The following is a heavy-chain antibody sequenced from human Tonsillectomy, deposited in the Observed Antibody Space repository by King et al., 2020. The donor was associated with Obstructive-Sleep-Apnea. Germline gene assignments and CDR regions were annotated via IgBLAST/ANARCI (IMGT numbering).Heavy chain of an antibody. J-gene: IGHJ3*02. Sequence: QLVQSGAEVKKPGESLKISCKGSGYSFTSYWIGWVRQMPGKGLELMGIIYPGDSDTRYSPSFQGQVTISADKSISTAYLQWSSLKASDTAMYYCERHKAAVAGFDAFDIWGQGTMITVSS. CDR3: ERHKAAVAGFDAFDI. V-gene: IGHV5-51*01. D-gene: IGHD6-19*01. CDR1: GYSFTSYW. CDR2: IYPGDSDT.